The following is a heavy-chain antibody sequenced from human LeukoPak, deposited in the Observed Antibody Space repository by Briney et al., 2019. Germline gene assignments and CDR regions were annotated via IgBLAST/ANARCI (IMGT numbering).Heavy chain of an antibody. CDR2: INPNRGNT. J-gene: IGHJ6*03. Sequence: GASVKVSCKSSGYTFTSYDINWVRQAAGQGLEGMGWINPNRGNTGDAQKFQGRGTKTNNNSISTANKDLSSQKSAETAGYYCARALSWTTDSYYYMDVWGKGTTVTVSS. CDR1: GYTFTSYD. V-gene: IGHV1-8*01. CDR3: ARALSWTTDSYYYMDV. D-gene: IGHD3/OR15-3a*01.